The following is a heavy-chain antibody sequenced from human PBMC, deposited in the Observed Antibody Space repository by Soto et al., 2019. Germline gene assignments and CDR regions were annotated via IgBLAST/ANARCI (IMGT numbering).Heavy chain of an antibody. J-gene: IGHJ4*02. V-gene: IGHV3-30-3*01. CDR1: GFTFSSYA. D-gene: IGHD6-19*01. Sequence: GGSLRLSCAASGFTFSSYAMHWVRQAPGKGLEWVAVISYDGSNKYYADSVKGRFTISRDNSKNTLYLQMNSLRAEDTAVYYCARAGYSSGWYSRVDFDYWGQGTLVTVSS. CDR2: ISYDGSNK. CDR3: ARAGYSSGWYSRVDFDY.